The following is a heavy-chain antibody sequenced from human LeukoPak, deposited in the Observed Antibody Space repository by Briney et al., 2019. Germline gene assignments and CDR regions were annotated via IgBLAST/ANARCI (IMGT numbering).Heavy chain of an antibody. V-gene: IGHV1-18*01. J-gene: IGHJ4*02. CDR1: GYTFTSYG. Sequence: ASVKVSCKASGYTFTSYGISWVRQAPGQGLERMGWISAYNGNTNYAQKLQGRVTMTTDTSTSTAYMELRSLRSDDTAVYYCARVAAGDTAMVTFDYWGQGTLVTVSS. CDR2: ISAYNGNT. CDR3: ARVAAGDTAMVTFDY. D-gene: IGHD5-18*01.